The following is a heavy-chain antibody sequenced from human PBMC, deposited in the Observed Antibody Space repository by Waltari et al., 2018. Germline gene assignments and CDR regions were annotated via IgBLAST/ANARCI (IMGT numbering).Heavy chain of an antibody. CDR1: GFTFSNYW. CDR3: ARVTLGAFDM. CDR2: MNMDGSSI. Sequence: EVQLVESGGGLVQPGGSLRLSCAASGFTFSNYWMHWVRQAPGKGRVWCSRMNMDGSSINYADSVKGRFIISRDNAKNTLYLQMNSLRAEDTAVYYCARVTLGAFDMWGQGTMVTVSS. V-gene: IGHV3-74*01. D-gene: IGHD3-16*01. J-gene: IGHJ3*02.